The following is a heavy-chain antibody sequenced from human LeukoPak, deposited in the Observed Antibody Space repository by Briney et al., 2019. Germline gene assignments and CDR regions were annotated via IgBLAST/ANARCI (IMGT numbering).Heavy chain of an antibody. V-gene: IGHV3-9*01. Sequence: SLRLSCAASGFTFDDYAMHWVRQAPGKGLEWVSGISWNSGSIGYADSVKGRFTISRDNAKNSLYLQMNSLRAEDTALYYCAKDNRAYYGSGRPWFDPWGQGTLVTVSS. D-gene: IGHD3-10*01. CDR1: GFTFDDYA. CDR2: ISWNSGSI. J-gene: IGHJ5*02. CDR3: AKDNRAYYGSGRPWFDP.